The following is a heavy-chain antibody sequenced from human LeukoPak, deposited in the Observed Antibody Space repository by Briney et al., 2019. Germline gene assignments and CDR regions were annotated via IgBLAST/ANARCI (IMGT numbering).Heavy chain of an antibody. CDR1: GFTFSDYY. Sequence: GGSLRLSCAASGFTFSDYYMSWIRQAPGXXXEWVSYISSSGSTIYYADSVKGRFTISRDNAKNSLYLQMNSLRAEDTAVYYCATGDILTGYYWIWGQGTLVTVSS. D-gene: IGHD3-9*01. CDR3: ATGDILTGYYWI. V-gene: IGHV3-11*01. CDR2: ISSSGSTI. J-gene: IGHJ4*02.